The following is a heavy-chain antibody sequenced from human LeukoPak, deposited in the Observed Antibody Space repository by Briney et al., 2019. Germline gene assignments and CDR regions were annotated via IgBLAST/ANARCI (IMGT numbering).Heavy chain of an antibody. CDR3: AIPGPSYRRFDH. D-gene: IGHD3-16*02. V-gene: IGHV3-23*01. J-gene: IGHJ4*02. CDR1: GFTFSSYA. Sequence: PGGSLRLSCAASGFTFSSYAMSWVRQAPVQGLEWVSAISTSGSSTYYADSVKSRFTISRDNSKNTLYLQMDSLRVEDTAVYYCAIPGPSYRRFDHWGQGTLVTVSS. CDR2: ISTSGSST.